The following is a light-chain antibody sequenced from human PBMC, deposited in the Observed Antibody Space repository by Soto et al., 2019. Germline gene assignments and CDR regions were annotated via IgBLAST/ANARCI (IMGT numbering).Light chain of an antibody. Sequence: EVVITQSPATLSVSPGERATLSCRASQTISTNLAWYQQKPGQAPRLLIYGASTRAAGIPARFSGSGAGTDFTRTISSLQPEDFATDYCQQSYRTLWTFGQGTKVDIK. V-gene: IGKV3-15*01. CDR1: QTISTN. CDR2: GAS. CDR3: QQSYRTLWT. J-gene: IGKJ1*01.